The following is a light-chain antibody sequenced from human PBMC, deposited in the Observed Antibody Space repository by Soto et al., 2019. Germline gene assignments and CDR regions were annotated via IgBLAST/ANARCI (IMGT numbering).Light chain of an antibody. J-gene: IGKJ1*01. Sequence: EIVLTQSPGTLSLSPGERATLSCRASQSVSSSYLAWYQRKPGQPPRLLISEASTRATGIPDRFSGSGSGTDFTLTISSLEPEDFAVYYCQQYGRSPPSWTFGQGTKVEI. CDR1: QSVSSSY. CDR3: QQYGRSPPSWT. CDR2: EAS. V-gene: IGKV3-20*01.